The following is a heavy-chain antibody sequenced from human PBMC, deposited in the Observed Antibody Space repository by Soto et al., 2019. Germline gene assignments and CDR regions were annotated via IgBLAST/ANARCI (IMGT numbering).Heavy chain of an antibody. V-gene: IGHV1-18*04. J-gene: IGHJ4*02. CDR3: ARDLRGYQLLSSPLDC. CDR1: GYTFTSSG. CDR2: ISAYKGNT. D-gene: IGHD2-2*01. Sequence: QVQLVQSGAEVKKPGASVKVSCKASGYTFTSSGITWVRQAPGQGLERMGWISAYKGNTNYAQKFQDRVTMTTDTSTNTAYLELRSLRADDTGVYYCARDLRGYQLLSSPLDCWGQGTLVTVSS.